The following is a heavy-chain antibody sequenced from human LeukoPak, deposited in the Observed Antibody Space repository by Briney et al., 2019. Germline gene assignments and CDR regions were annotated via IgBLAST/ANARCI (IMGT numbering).Heavy chain of an antibody. CDR3: ARDLGI. J-gene: IGHJ3*02. CDR1: GGSISSGSYY. V-gene: IGHV4-61*02. CDR2: IYTSGST. Sequence: SETLSLTCTVSGGSISSGSYYWSWIRQPAGKGLEWIGRIYTSGSTNYNPSLKSRVTISVDTSKNQFSLKLSSVTAADTAIYYCARDLGIWGQGTMVTVSS.